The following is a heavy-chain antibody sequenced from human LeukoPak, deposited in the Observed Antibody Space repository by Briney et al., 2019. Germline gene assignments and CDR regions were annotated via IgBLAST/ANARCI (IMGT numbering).Heavy chain of an antibody. V-gene: IGHV3-23*01. CDR2: ISSGADYT. J-gene: IGHJ4*02. CDR3: AREPNNVVTPAGFDY. CDR1: GFTFSTYA. D-gene: IGHD2-2*01. Sequence: PGGSLRISCAASGFTFSTYAMTWVRQAPGKGLEWVSTISSGADYTYYADSVKGRFTISRDNSKSTLYLQMNSLRAEDAAVYYCAREPNNVVTPAGFDYWGQGTLVTVSS.